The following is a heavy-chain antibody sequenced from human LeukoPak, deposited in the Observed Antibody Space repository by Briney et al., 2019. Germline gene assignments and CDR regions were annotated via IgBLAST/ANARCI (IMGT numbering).Heavy chain of an antibody. CDR3: ARGYCSSTSCYFDY. J-gene: IGHJ4*02. CDR1: GYTFTSYD. D-gene: IGHD2-2*01. CDR2: MNPNSGNT. Sequence: VASVKVSCKASGYTFTSYDINWVRQATGQGLEWMGWMNPNSGNTGYAQKFQGRVTITRNTSISTAYMELSSLRSEDTAVYYCARGYCSSTSCYFDYWGQGTLVTVSS. V-gene: IGHV1-8*03.